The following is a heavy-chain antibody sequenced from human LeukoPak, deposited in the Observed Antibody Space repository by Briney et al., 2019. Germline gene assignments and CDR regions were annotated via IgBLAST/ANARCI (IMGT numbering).Heavy chain of an antibody. V-gene: IGHV5-51*01. CDR2: IYPGDSDT. CDR1: GYTFTTYW. Sequence: LGESLNISCRGSGYTFTTYWIGWVRQMPGKALEWMGIIYPGDSDTRYSPSFQGQVTMSADKSINTAYLQWSSLKASDTAMYYCARRRGCSSSSCPPDYWGQGTLVTVSS. D-gene: IGHD2-2*01. CDR3: ARRRGCSSSSCPPDY. J-gene: IGHJ4*02.